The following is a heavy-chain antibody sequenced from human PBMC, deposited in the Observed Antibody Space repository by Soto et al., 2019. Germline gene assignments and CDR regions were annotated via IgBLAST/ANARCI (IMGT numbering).Heavy chain of an antibody. J-gene: IGHJ2*01. D-gene: IGHD1-26*01. CDR1: GGTFSNYA. CDR2: IIPIFGKA. V-gene: IGHV1-69*13. Sequence: ASVKVSGKVSGGTFSNYAISWVRQAPGQGLEWMGGIIPIFGKANYAQKLQGRVTITADESTSTAYMEVSSLRSEDTAVYYCASRSGSFHWYFDLWGRGTLVTVSS. CDR3: ASRSGSFHWYFDL.